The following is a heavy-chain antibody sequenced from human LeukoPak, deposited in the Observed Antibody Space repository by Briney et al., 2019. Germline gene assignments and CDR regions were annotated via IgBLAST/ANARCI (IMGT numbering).Heavy chain of an antibody. Sequence: GGSLRLSCAASGFTFSNYAMNWVRQAPGKGLEWVSPISSSGDNAYYADSVRGRFTISRDKSKNTVSLQMNSLRGEDTAVYYCAKDVRVGGGGMDVWGQGTPVTVSS. D-gene: IGHD1-26*01. V-gene: IGHV3-23*01. J-gene: IGHJ6*02. CDR2: ISSSGDNA. CDR1: GFTFSNYA. CDR3: AKDVRVGGGGMDV.